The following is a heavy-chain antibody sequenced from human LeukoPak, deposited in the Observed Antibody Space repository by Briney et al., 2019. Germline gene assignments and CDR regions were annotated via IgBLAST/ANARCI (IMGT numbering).Heavy chain of an antibody. CDR2: IKEDGGEK. CDR3: TRGGAASPGVY. D-gene: IGHD2-8*01. Sequence: GGSLRLSCAASGFTFSSYWMSWVRQAPGKGLEWVANIKEDGGEKYYVDSVKGRFTISRDNAKNSLYLQMSSLRADDTAIYYCTRGGAASPGVYWGQGTLVTVSS. J-gene: IGHJ4*02. CDR1: GFTFSSYW. V-gene: IGHV3-7*01.